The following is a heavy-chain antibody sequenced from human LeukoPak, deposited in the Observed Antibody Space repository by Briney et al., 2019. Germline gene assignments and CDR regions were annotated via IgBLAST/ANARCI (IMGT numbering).Heavy chain of an antibody. CDR3: ARAGRDGYNFLFDY. CDR2: IIPIFGTA. CDR1: GGTFSSYA. D-gene: IGHD5-24*01. Sequence: ASVKVSCKASGGTFSSYAISWVRQAPGQGLEWMGGIIPIFGTANYAQKFQGRVTITADKSTSTAYMELSSLRSEDTAVYYCARAGRDGYNFLFDYWGQGTLVTVSS. V-gene: IGHV1-69*06. J-gene: IGHJ4*02.